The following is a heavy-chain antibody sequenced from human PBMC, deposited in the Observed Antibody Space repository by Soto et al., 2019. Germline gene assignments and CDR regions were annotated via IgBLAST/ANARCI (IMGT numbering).Heavy chain of an antibody. CDR2: IWYDGSNK. CDR1: GFTFSTYG. V-gene: IGHV3-33*01. Sequence: QVQLVESGGGVVQPGKSLRLSCAASGFTFSTYGMHWVRQAPGKGLEWVAVIWYDGSNKYHGDSLKVWLSISRDNSKNTLYLQINNLRAADTAVYYCGRDGALGDTAVVDSWGQGTLVTVSS. J-gene: IGHJ4*02. CDR3: GRDGALGDTAVVDS. D-gene: IGHD5-18*01.